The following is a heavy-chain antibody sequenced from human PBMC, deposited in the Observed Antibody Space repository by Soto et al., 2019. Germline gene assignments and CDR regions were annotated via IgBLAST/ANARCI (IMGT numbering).Heavy chain of an antibody. CDR3: AKTANGWFSAFEI. V-gene: IGHV3-23*01. D-gene: IGHD6-19*01. Sequence: EVQLLESGGGLVQPGGSLRLSCAASGFTFSSYAMSWVRQAPGKGLEWVSAISGSGGTTYYADSVKGRFTFSRDNSKNTLYLQMNSPRAEDTAVYYCAKTANGWFSAFEIWGQGTMVTVSS. CDR1: GFTFSSYA. J-gene: IGHJ3*02. CDR2: ISGSGGTT.